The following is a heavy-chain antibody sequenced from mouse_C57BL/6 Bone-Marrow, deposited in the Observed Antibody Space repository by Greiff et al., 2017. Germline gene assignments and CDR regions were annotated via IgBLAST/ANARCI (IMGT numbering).Heavy chain of an antibody. CDR1: GFTFSDYG. D-gene: IGHD2-4*01. J-gene: IGHJ3*01. CDR2: ISSGSSTI. CDR3: ARRGNSYDYDKGFAY. Sequence: EVQRVESGGGLVKPGGSLKLSCAASGFTFSDYGMHWVRQAPEKGLEWVAYISSGSSTIYYADTVKGRFTISRDNAKNTLFLHMTSLMSEDTAMYYCARRGNSYDYDKGFAYWGQGTLVTVSA. V-gene: IGHV5-17*01.